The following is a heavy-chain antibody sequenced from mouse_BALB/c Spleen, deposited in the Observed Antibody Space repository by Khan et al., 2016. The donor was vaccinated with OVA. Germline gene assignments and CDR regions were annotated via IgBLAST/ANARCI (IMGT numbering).Heavy chain of an antibody. Sequence: QVQLQQSGPELVRPGESVKISCKGSGYTFTDYAMHWVKQSPAKSLEWIGVISIYYDNTNYNQQFEGKASMTVDKSSSTAYMELARLTSEDSAIYYGARGGKWLRRGGGNSDYWGQGTTLTVSS. CDR3: ARGGKWLRRGGGNSDY. CDR1: GYTFTDYA. CDR2: ISIYYDNT. V-gene: IGHV1S137*01. D-gene: IGHD2-2*01. J-gene: IGHJ2*01.